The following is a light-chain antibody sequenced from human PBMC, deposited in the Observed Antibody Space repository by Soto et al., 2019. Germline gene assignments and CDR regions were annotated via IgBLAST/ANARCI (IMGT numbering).Light chain of an antibody. V-gene: IGLV2-14*01. CDR2: EVS. CDR3: SLFTSSSTLGV. J-gene: IGLJ1*01. Sequence: QSVLTQPPSVSGSPGQSVTISCTGTSSDVGGYNYVSWYQQHPGKAPKLMIYEVSNRPSGVSNRFSGSKSGNTASLTISGLQAEDEADYYCSLFTSSSTLGVFGTGTKVTVL. CDR1: SSDVGGYNY.